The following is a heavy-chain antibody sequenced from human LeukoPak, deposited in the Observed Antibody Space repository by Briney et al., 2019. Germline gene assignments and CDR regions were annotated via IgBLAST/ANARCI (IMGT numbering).Heavy chain of an antibody. CDR2: FNPNSGGT. V-gene: IGHV1-2*02. CDR3: AREGRGDSTGYYKGY. J-gene: IGHJ4*02. Sequence: ASVKVSCKASGYTFTGYYMHWVRQAPGQGLEWMGWFNPNSGGTNYAQKFQGRVTMTGDTSISTAYMELSRLTSDNTAVYYCAREGRGDSTGYYKGYWGQGTLVTVSS. D-gene: IGHD3-22*01. CDR1: GYTFTGYY.